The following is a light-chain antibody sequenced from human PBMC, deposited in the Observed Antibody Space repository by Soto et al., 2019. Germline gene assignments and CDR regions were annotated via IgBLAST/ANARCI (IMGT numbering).Light chain of an antibody. CDR1: SGHNSYA. V-gene: IGLV4-69*01. J-gene: IGLJ3*02. CDR2: LNSDGSH. CDR3: QTWSTDIRV. Sequence: QYVLTQPPSGSASLGASVKLTCTLSSGHNSYAIAWHQQQPEKGPRYLMKLNSDGSHSKGDGIPDRFSGSSSGAERYLTISSLQSEDEADYYCQTWSTDIRVFGGGTKLTVL.